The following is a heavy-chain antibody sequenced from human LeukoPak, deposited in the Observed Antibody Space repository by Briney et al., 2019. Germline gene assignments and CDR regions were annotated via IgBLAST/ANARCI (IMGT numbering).Heavy chain of an antibody. Sequence: GASVKVSCKASGYTFTGYYMHWVRQAPGQGLEWMGWINPNSGGTNYAQKFQGRVTMTRDTSISTAYMELSRLRSDDTAVYYCARNPRYNRNYEAPSRAFDIWGQGTMVTVSS. V-gene: IGHV1-2*02. D-gene: IGHD1-7*01. CDR3: ARNPRYNRNYEAPSRAFDI. J-gene: IGHJ3*02. CDR1: GYTFTGYY. CDR2: INPNSGGT.